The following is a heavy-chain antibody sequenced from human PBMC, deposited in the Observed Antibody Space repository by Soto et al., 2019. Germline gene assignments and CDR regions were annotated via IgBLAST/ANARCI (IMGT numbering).Heavy chain of an antibody. CDR3: AHIVVAGLGYDFDY. J-gene: IGHJ4*02. D-gene: IGHD6-19*01. Sequence: QITLKESGPTLVKPTQTLTLTCTFSGFSLSSTRVAVGWIHQPPGKALEWLALIYWDDDKRYSSFLKSRLTITKDTSKNQVVLTMSNMDPVDTARYYCAHIVVAGLGYDFDYWGQGTLVTVSS. CDR1: GFSLSSTRVA. V-gene: IGHV2-5*02. CDR2: IYWDDDK.